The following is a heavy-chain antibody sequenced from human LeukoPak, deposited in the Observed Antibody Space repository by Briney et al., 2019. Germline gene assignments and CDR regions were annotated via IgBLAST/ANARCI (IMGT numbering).Heavy chain of an antibody. Sequence: GRSLRLSCAASGFTFSNYDMHWVRQAPGQGLEWMAVISHDGSNKYYADSVRGRFTISRDNSKHTLYLQVNSLRAEDTAVYYCVTTFWSASGFDSWGQGTLVTVSS. CDR1: GFTFSNYD. J-gene: IGHJ4*02. CDR3: VTTFWSASGFDS. V-gene: IGHV3-30*03. CDR2: ISHDGSNK. D-gene: IGHD3-3*01.